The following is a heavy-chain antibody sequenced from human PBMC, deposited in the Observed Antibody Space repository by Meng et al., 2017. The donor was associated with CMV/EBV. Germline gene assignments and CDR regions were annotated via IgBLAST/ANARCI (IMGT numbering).Heavy chain of an antibody. CDR1: GFTFSSYW. CDR3: ARALRFLESYDAFDI. CDR2: IKQDGSEK. Sequence: GETLKISCVASGFTFSSYWMSWVRQAPGKGLEWVANIKQDGSEKYYVDSVKGRFTISRDNAKNSLYLQMNSLGAEDTAVYYCARALRFLESYDAFDIWGQGTMVTVSS. D-gene: IGHD3-3*01. J-gene: IGHJ3*02. V-gene: IGHV3-7*01.